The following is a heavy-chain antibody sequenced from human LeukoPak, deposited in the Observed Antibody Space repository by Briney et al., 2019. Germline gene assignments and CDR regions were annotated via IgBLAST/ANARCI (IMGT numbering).Heavy chain of an antibody. Sequence: PSQTLSLTCTVSGGSISSGSYYWSWIRQPAGKGLEWIVRIYTSGSTNYNPSLKSRVTISVDTSKNQFSLKLSSVTAADTAVYYCARVGSSSWYNYYYYYMDVWGKGTTVTVSS. V-gene: IGHV4-61*02. CDR3: ARVGSSSWYNYYYYYMDV. D-gene: IGHD6-13*01. J-gene: IGHJ6*03. CDR1: GGSISSGSYY. CDR2: IYTSGST.